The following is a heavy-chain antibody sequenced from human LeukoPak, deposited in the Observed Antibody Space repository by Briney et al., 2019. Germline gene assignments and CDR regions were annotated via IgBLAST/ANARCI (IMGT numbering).Heavy chain of an antibody. D-gene: IGHD4-17*01. J-gene: IGHJ4*02. CDR3: ARSAATCGDYAGFDL. Sequence: GGSLRVSCAASGFTVSSSYMSWVRQAPGKGLEWVSVIYSGGSTYYADSVKGRFTVSRDNSKNTLYLQMNSLRAEDTALYYCARSAATCGDYAGFDLWGQGTLVTVSS. V-gene: IGHV3-53*01. CDR2: IYSGGST. CDR1: GFTVSSSY.